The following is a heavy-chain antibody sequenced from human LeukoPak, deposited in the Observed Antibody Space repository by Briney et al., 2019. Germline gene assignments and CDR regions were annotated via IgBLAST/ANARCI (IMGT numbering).Heavy chain of an antibody. CDR3: ARSTAMGYDY. CDR1: GGSISGSF. CDR2: IYYTGAA. D-gene: IGHD5-18*01. J-gene: IGHJ4*02. Sequence: SETPSLTCTVSGGSISGSFWSWIRQSPGEGLEFIGYIYYTGAASYNPSLNSRVSMSVDTSKNQFSLKLSSVTAADTAVYYCARSTAMGYDYWGQGTLVTVSS. V-gene: IGHV4-59*01.